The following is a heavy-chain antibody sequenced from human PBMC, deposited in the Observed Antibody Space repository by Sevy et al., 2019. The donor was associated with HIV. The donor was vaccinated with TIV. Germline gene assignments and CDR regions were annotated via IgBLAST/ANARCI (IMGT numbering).Heavy chain of an antibody. CDR2: IYYSGST. CDR1: GGSISSYY. V-gene: IGHV4-59*01. Sequence: SETLSLTCTVSGGSISSYYWSWIRQPPGKGLEWIGYIYYSGSTNYNPSLKSRVTISVDTSKNQFSLKLSSVTAADTAVYYCARIPSRGGYSGYDENSWGQGTLVTVSS. CDR3: ARIPSRGGYSGYDENS. D-gene: IGHD5-12*01. J-gene: IGHJ4*02.